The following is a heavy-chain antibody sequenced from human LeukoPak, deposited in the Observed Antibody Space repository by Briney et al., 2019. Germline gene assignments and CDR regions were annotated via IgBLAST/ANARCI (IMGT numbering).Heavy chain of an antibody. CDR3: AKATNTATGTPTLAIDY. CDR1: GFIFSDYY. D-gene: IGHD6-13*01. J-gene: IGHJ4*02. Sequence: GGSLRLSCAASGFIFSDYYMSWIRQAPEKGLEWVSYISSTSSYTAYADSVKGRFTISRDNAKNSLYLQMNSLRAEDTAVYFCAKATNTATGTPTLAIDYWGQGTLVTVSS. V-gene: IGHV3-11*05. CDR2: ISSTSSYT.